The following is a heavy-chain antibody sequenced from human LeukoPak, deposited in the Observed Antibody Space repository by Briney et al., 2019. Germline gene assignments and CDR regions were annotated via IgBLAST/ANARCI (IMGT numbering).Heavy chain of an antibody. Sequence: GGSLRLSCAASGFTFDDFAMHWVRQAPGKGLEWVAVISYDGSNKYYADSVKGRFTISRDNSKNTLYLQMISLRAEDTAVYYCAVVDSSGWYCHDYWGQGTLVTVSS. CDR2: ISYDGSNK. CDR1: GFTFDDFA. V-gene: IGHV3-30-3*01. D-gene: IGHD6-19*01. CDR3: AVVDSSGWYCHDY. J-gene: IGHJ4*02.